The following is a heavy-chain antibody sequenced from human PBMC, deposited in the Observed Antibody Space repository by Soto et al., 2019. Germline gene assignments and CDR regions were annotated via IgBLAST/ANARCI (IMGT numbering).Heavy chain of an antibody. J-gene: IGHJ4*02. CDR1: GFTFSSYE. CDR3: ARYFGDSYGYGY. Sequence: PGGSLRLSCAASGFTFSSYEMNWVRQAPGKGLEWVSYISSSGSTIYYADSVKGRFTISRDNAKNSLYLQMNSLRAEDTAVYYCARYFGDSYGYGYWGQGTLVTVSS. CDR2: ISSSGSTI. V-gene: IGHV3-48*03. D-gene: IGHD5-18*01.